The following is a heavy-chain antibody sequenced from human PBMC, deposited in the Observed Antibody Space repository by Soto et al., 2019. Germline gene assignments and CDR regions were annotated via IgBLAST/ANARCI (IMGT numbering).Heavy chain of an antibody. CDR2: IIPIFGTA. D-gene: IGHD3-3*01. Sequence: SVKVSCKASGGTFSSYAISWVRQAPGQGLEWMGGIIPIFGTANYAQKFQGRVTITADESTSTAYMELSSLRSEDTAVYYCASGPIGDFWSGYYPNYYYGMDVWGQGTTVTVSS. V-gene: IGHV1-69*13. CDR1: GGTFSSYA. J-gene: IGHJ6*02. CDR3: ASGPIGDFWSGYYPNYYYGMDV.